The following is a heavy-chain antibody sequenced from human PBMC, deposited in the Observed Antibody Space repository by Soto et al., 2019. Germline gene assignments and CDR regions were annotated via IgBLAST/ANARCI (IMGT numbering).Heavy chain of an antibody. CDR2: IYSGGST. CDR1: GFPVSSNY. CDR3: ARAIAVAGTFTWYYFDY. D-gene: IGHD6-19*01. J-gene: IGHJ4*02. V-gene: IGHV3-53*01. Sequence: GGSLRLSCAASGFPVSSNYMSWVRQAPGKGLEWVSVIYSGGSTYYADSVKGRFTISRDNSKNTLYLQMNSLRAEDTAVYYCARAIAVAGTFTWYYFDYWGQGTLVTVS.